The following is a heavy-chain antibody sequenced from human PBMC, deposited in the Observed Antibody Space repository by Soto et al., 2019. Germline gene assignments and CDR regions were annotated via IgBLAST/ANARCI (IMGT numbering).Heavy chain of an antibody. V-gene: IGHV4-39*01. D-gene: IGHD6-13*01. Sequence: QLQLQESGPGLVKPSETLSLTCTVSGGSISSSSYYWGWIRQPPGKGLEWIGSIYYSGSTYYNPSLKSRVTISVDTSKNQFSLKLSSVTAADTAVYYCARQFFRSSWYYFDYWGQGTLVTVSS. CDR3: ARQFFRSSWYYFDY. CDR1: GGSISSSSYY. CDR2: IYYSGST. J-gene: IGHJ4*02.